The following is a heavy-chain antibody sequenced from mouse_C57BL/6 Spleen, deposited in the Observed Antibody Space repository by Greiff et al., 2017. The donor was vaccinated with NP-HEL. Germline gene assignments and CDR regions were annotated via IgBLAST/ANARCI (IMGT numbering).Heavy chain of an antibody. CDR2: IDPEDGDT. D-gene: IGHD2-4*01. CDR3: TTSWGYDYGAWLAY. V-gene: IGHV14-1*01. J-gene: IGHJ3*01. CDR1: GFNIKDYY. Sequence: EVQLQQSGAELVRPGASVKLSCTASGFNIKDYYMHWVKQRPEQGLEWIGRIDPEDGDTEYAPKFQGKATMTADTSSNTAYLQLSSLTSEDTAVYYCTTSWGYDYGAWLAYGGQGTLVTVSA.